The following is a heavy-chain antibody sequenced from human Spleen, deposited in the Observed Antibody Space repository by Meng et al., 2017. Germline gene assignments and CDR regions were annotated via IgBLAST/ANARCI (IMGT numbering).Heavy chain of an antibody. J-gene: IGHJ3*02. D-gene: IGHD6-13*01. V-gene: IGHV1-2*02. CDR1: GYTFTGYY. Sequence: QGELGPRGAEVKKAGASVKVSCKASGYTFTGYYLHWGRQAPGQGLEWMGWSDPNSGDTKYAQKFQGRVTMTGDTSISTAYMELSRLRSDDTAVYYCARDVTFADRRSWYTFDIWGQGTMVTVSS. CDR2: SDPNSGDT. CDR3: ARDVTFADRRSWYTFDI.